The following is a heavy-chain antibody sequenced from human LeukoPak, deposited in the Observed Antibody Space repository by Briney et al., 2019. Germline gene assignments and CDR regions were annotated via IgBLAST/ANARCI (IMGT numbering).Heavy chain of an antibody. CDR1: GVSISGGGYS. CDR3: ARVSRGGDAFDI. J-gene: IGHJ3*02. Sequence: SETLSHTCAVSGVSISGGGYSWSWIRQPPGKGLEWIGYIYHSGSTYYNPSLKSRVTISVDRSKNQFSLKLSSVTAADTAVYYCARVSRGGDAFDIWGQGTMVAVSS. CDR2: IYHSGST. D-gene: IGHD3-10*01. V-gene: IGHV4-30-2*01.